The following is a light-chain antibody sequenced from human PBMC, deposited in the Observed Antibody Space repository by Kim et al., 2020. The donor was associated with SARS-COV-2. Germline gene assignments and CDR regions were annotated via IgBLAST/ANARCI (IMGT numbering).Light chain of an antibody. Sequence: EIQMTQSPSAMSASVGDRVTITCRASQDISSFLAWFQQKPGKAPKRLIYAASSLQSGVPSRFSASGSGTEFTLTISSLQPEDFATYYCPQHKTSSFGGGTKVDIK. V-gene: IGKV1-17*03. CDR2: AAS. J-gene: IGKJ4*01. CDR3: PQHKTSS. CDR1: QDISSF.